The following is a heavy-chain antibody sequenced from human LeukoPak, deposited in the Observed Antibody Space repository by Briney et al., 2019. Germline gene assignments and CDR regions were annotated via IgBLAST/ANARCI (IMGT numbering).Heavy chain of an antibody. CDR3: ASSGLLVRAFDI. CDR1: GFTFADYG. Sequence: GASLRLSCAASGFTFADYGMSWVRQAPGKGLEWVGWINSNGGSTGYADSVKGRVTISRDNAKTSPYLQMNSLRAEDTALYYCASSGLLVRAFDIWGQGTMVTVSS. D-gene: IGHD2-8*02. J-gene: IGHJ3*02. V-gene: IGHV3-20*04. CDR2: INSNGGST.